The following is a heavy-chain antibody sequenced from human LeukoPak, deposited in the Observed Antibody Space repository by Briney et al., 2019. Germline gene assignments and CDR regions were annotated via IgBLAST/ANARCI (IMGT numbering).Heavy chain of an antibody. Sequence: SESLSLTCAVYGGSFSGYDWSWIRQPPGKGLAWIRENNHSGSTNYNPSLKSRVTISVDPSKNPFSLKLSSVTAADTAVYYCARSEGHDYGDLYYFDYWGQGTLVTVSS. CDR1: GGSFSGYD. CDR3: ARSEGHDYGDLYYFDY. J-gene: IGHJ4*02. D-gene: IGHD4-17*01. V-gene: IGHV4-34*01. CDR2: NNHSGST.